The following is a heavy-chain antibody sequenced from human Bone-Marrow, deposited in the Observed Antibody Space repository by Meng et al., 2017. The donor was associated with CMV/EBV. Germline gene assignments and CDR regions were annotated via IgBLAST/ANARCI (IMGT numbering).Heavy chain of an antibody. D-gene: IGHD2-2*01. J-gene: IGHJ4*02. CDR2: IRYDGSNK. CDR1: GFTFSSYE. Sequence: GESLKISCAASGFTFSSYEMNWVRQAPGKGLEWVAFIRYDGSNKYYADSVKGRFTISRDNSKNTLYLQMTSLRAEDTAVYYCLPAVASYWGQGTLVTVSS. V-gene: IGHV3-30*02. CDR3: LPAVASY.